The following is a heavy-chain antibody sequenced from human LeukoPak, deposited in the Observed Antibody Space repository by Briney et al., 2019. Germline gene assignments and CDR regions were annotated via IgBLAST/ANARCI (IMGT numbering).Heavy chain of an antibody. D-gene: IGHD5-18*01. J-gene: IGHJ4*02. CDR1: GGSISSGGYS. CDR3: AVRRGYSYGFLVPDY. V-gene: IGHV4-30-2*01. CDR2: IYHSGSI. Sequence: SETLSLTCAVSGGSISSGGYSWSWIRQPPGKGLEWIGYIYHSGSIYYNPSLKSRVTISVDRSKNQFSLKLSSVTAADTAVYYCAVRRGYSYGFLVPDYWGQGTLVTVSS.